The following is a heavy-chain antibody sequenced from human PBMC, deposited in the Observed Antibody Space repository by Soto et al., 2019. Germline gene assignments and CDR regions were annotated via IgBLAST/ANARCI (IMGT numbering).Heavy chain of an antibody. Sequence: GGSLRLSCAASGFTFSSYGMHWVRQAPGKGLEWVAVIWYDGSNKYYADSVKGRFTISRDNSKNTLYLQMNSLRAEDTAVYYCARGELPLDYFDYWGQGTLVTVYS. CDR1: GFTFSSYG. V-gene: IGHV3-33*01. CDR3: ARGELPLDYFDY. CDR2: IWYDGSNK. D-gene: IGHD1-1*01. J-gene: IGHJ4*02.